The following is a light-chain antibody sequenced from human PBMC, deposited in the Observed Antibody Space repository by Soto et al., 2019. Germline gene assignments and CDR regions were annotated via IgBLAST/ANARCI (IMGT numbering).Light chain of an antibody. J-gene: IGLJ1*01. V-gene: IGLV2-8*01. CDR1: SSDVGGYNF. CDR2: EVS. CDR3: SSYAATVYV. Sequence: QSGLTQPASAYGSPGQAVTISCTGTSSDVGGYNFVSWFQQHPGKVPKLIMYEVSKRPSGVPDRFSGSKSGNTASLTVSGLQADDEADYYCSSYAATVYVFGTGTKVTVL.